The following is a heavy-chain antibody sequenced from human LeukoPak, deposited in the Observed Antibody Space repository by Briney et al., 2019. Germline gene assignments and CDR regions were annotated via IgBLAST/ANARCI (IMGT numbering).Heavy chain of an antibody. D-gene: IGHD2-2*01. CDR2: ISYDGSNK. V-gene: IGHV3-30*18. CDR1: GVTFSSYG. J-gene: IGHJ4*02. CDR3: AKVPIEDIVVVPAAKVAFDY. Sequence: PGRSLRLSCAASGVTFSSYGMHWVRQAPGKGLEGGAVISYDGSNKYYADSVKGRFTISRDNSKNTLYLQMNSLRAEDTAVYYCAKVPIEDIVVVPAAKVAFDYWGQGTLVTVSS.